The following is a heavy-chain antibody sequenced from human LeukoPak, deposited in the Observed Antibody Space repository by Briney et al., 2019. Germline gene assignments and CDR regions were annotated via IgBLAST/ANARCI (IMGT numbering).Heavy chain of an antibody. D-gene: IGHD3-22*01. J-gene: IGHJ3*02. V-gene: IGHV4-59*08. CDR3: ARSAARGYYDSSGYYRGAFDI. CDR1: GGSISSYY. CDR2: IYYSGST. Sequence: PSETLSLTCTVPGGSISSYYWSWIRQPPGKGLEWIGYIYYSGSTNYNPSLKSRVTISVDPSKNQFSLKLSSVTAADTAVYYCARSAARGYYDSSGYYRGAFDIWGQGTMVTVSS.